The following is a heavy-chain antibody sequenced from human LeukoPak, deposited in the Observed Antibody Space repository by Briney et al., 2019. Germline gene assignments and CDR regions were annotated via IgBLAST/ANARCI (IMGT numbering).Heavy chain of an antibody. Sequence: KSSETLSLTCTVSGGSISSSSYYWGWIRQPPGKGLEWIGSIYYSGSTYYNPSLKSRVTISVDTSKNQFSLKLSSVTAADTAVYYCATLPVDSRLLYFDYWGQGTLVTVSS. CDR3: ATLPVDSRLLYFDY. CDR2: IYYSGST. CDR1: GGSISSSSYY. J-gene: IGHJ4*02. V-gene: IGHV4-39*01. D-gene: IGHD5-18*01.